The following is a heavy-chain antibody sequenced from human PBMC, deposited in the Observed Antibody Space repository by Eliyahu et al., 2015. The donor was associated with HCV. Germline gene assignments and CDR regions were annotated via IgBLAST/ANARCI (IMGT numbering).Heavy chain of an antibody. J-gene: IGHJ4*02. CDR1: GXXLRYYT. CDR3: ARDRRDCTNGVCYWGYFDY. D-gene: IGHD2-8*01. V-gene: IGHV3-48*02. CDR2: ISSSSSTI. Sequence: EVQLVESGGGLVQPGGSLRLSXXAXGXXLRYYTMNWVXRAPGKGLEWVSYISSSSSTIWYADSVRGRFTISRDNAKNSLYLQMNSLRDEDKAVYYCARDRRDCTNGVCYWGYFDYWGQGTLVTVSS.